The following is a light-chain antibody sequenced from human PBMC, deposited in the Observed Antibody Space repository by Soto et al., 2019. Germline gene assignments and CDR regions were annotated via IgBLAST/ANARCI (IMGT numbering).Light chain of an antibody. Sequence: EIVLTQSPGTLSLSPGERATLFCRASQNVSRNYLVWYQQKPGQAPRLLIYGASGRATGIPDRFSGSGSGTDFTLTISRLEPEDFAVYYCQQNGSSPTTFGHGTKVEIK. CDR3: QQNGSSPTT. J-gene: IGKJ1*01. CDR2: GAS. CDR1: QNVSRNY. V-gene: IGKV3-20*01.